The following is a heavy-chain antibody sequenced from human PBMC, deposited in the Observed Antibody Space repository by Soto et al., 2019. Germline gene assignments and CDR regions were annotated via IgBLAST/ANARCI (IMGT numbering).Heavy chain of an antibody. Sequence: TSETLSLTRTVSGGSISSYYWSWIRQPPGKGLEWIGYIYYSGRTNYNPSLKSRVTISVDTSKNQFSLKLSSVTAADTAVYYCALRLGDPGRFYFDYWGQGTLVTVSS. CDR3: ALRLGDPGRFYFDY. D-gene: IGHD3-16*01. CDR1: GGSISSYY. V-gene: IGHV4-59*12. J-gene: IGHJ4*02. CDR2: IYYSGRT.